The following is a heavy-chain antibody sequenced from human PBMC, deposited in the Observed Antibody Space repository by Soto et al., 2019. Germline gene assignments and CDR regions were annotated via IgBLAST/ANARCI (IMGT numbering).Heavy chain of an antibody. Sequence: EVQLLESGGDLVQPGGSLRLSCALSGFTFSNYAMNWVRQAPGKGLEWVSAITGSGRSTYYAESVKGRFTISRDNSKNTLYLQMNSLRAEDTAVYYCVNYYGDYAGGEFFQHWGQGTLVTVSS. CDR1: GFTFSNYA. CDR3: VNYYGDYAGGEFFQH. V-gene: IGHV3-23*01. CDR2: ITGSGRST. D-gene: IGHD4-17*01. J-gene: IGHJ1*01.